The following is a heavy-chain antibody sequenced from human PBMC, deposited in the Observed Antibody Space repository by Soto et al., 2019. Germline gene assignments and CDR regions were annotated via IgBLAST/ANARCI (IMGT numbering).Heavy chain of an antibody. J-gene: IGHJ4*02. CDR2: IYYSGST. D-gene: IGHD1-26*01. Sequence: SETLSLTCTVSGGSISSGGYYWSWIRQHPGKGLEWIGYIYYSGSTYYNPSLKSRVTISVDTSKNQFSLKLSSVTAADTAVYYCARRRSYGTLYYFDYWGREPWSPSPQ. CDR1: GGSISSGGYY. V-gene: IGHV4-31*03. CDR3: ARRRSYGTLYYFDY.